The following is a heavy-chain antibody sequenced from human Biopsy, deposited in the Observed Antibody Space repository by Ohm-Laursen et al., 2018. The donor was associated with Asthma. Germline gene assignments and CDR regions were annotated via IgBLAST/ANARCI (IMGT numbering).Heavy chain of an antibody. CDR1: GFTFMGYH. Sequence: SVKVSCKASGFTFMGYHIFWMRQAPGQGLEWMGRINPNGGGTHYAQKFQGRVTLTRDTSISTAHMDLSALTSDDTAVYYCARGQKSPGDRWFDPWGQGTLVTVSS. J-gene: IGHJ5*02. CDR3: ARGQKSPGDRWFDP. V-gene: IGHV1-2*06. CDR2: INPNGGGT. D-gene: IGHD7-27*01.